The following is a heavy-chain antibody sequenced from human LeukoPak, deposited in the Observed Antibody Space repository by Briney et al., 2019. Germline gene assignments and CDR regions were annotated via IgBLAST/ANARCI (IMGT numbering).Heavy chain of an antibody. CDR3: ARTMYSSGWYVISAFDY. V-gene: IGHV1-18*01. J-gene: IGHJ4*02. D-gene: IGHD6-19*01. CDR1: GYTFNSYG. Sequence: ASVKVSCKASGYTFNSYGISWVRQAPGQGLEWMGWISAYNGNTNYAQKLQGRVTMTTDTSTSTAYMELRSLRSDDTAVYYCARTMYSSGWYVISAFDYWGQGTLSTVSS. CDR2: ISAYNGNT.